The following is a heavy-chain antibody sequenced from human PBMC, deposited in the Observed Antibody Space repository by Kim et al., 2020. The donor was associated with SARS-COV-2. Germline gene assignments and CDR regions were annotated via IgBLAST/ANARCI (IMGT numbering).Heavy chain of an antibody. Sequence: VKGRLTISRDNSKNTLYLQMNSLRAEDTAVYYCAKDTITIFGVVRRYFQHWGQGTLVTVSS. D-gene: IGHD3-3*01. V-gene: IGHV3-30*02. J-gene: IGHJ1*01. CDR3: AKDTITIFGVVRRYFQH.